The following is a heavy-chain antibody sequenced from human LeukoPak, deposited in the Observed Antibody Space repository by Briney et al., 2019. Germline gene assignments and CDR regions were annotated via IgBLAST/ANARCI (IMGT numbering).Heavy chain of an antibody. Sequence: PGGSLRLTCAASGFTFSGSTMNWVRQAPGKGLEWVSFISTSSSYIYYADSVRGRFTISRDNAKNSLYLQMNSLRAEDTAVYYCAKSSYNRFDYWGQGTLVTVSS. J-gene: IGHJ4*02. CDR3: AKSSYNRFDY. V-gene: IGHV3-21*01. CDR2: ISTSSSYI. CDR1: GFTFSGST. D-gene: IGHD5-24*01.